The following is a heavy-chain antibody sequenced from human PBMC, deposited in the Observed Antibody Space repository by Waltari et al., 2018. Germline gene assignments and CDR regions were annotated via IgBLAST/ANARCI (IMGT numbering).Heavy chain of an antibody. CDR2: FDPEDGET. D-gene: IGHD3-22*01. CDR3: ASRGYYDSSGYYYVAFDI. Sequence: QVQLVQSGAEVKKPGASVKVSCKVSGYTLTELSMHWVRQAPGKGLEWMGGFDPEDGETSYAQKFQGRVTMTEDTSTDTAYMELSSLRSEDTAVYYCASRGYYDSSGYYYVAFDIWGQGTMVTVSS. V-gene: IGHV1-24*01. J-gene: IGHJ3*02. CDR1: GYTLTELS.